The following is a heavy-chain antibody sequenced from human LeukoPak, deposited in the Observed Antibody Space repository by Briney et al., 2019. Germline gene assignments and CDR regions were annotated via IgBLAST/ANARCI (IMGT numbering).Heavy chain of an antibody. CDR1: GDSFSSNSAA. CDR3: VRGFFYTGMDV. CDR2: TYFRSKWYN. Sequence: SQTLSLTCAISGDSFSSNSAAWHWIRQSPSRGLEWLGRTYFRSKWYNEYALSLKSRITINPDTSKNQFSLQLNSVTPEDTAVYYCVRGFFYTGMDVWGQGTTVTVSS. J-gene: IGHJ6*02. D-gene: IGHD2-2*02. V-gene: IGHV6-1*01.